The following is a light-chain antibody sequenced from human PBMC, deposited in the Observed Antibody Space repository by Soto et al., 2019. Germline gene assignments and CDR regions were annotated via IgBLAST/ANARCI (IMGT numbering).Light chain of an antibody. CDR2: EVS. CDR1: SSDVDAYNY. Sequence: QSALTQPPSASASPGQSVTISCTGTSSDVDAYNYVSWYQQHPVKAPKLMIYEVSKRPSGVPDRFSGSKSGNTASLTVSGLQAEDEVDYYCSSYAGSNNWVFGGGTKVTVL. J-gene: IGLJ2*01. CDR3: SSYAGSNNWV. V-gene: IGLV2-8*01.